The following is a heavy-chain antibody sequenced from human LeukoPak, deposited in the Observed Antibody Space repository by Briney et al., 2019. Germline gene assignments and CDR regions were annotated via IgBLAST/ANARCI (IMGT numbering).Heavy chain of an antibody. J-gene: IGHJ4*02. V-gene: IGHV3-23*01. CDR3: ARDPVVVPAAILLGFDY. CDR2: ISGSGGST. Sequence: GGSLRLSCAASGFTFSSYAMSWVRQAPGKGLEWVSAISGSGGSTYYADSVKGRFTISRDNSKNTLYLQMNSLRAEDTAVYYCARDPVVVPAAILLGFDYWGQGTLVTVSS. D-gene: IGHD2-2*02. CDR1: GFTFSSYA.